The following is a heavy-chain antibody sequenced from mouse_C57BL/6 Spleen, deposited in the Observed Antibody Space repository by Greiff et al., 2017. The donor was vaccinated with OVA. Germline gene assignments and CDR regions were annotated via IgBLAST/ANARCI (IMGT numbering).Heavy chain of an antibody. CDR3: ARSGYDYEDWYFDV. D-gene: IGHD2-4*01. V-gene: IGHV1-53*01. Sequence: QVQLKQPGTELVKPGASVKLSCKASGYTFTSYWMHWVKQRPGQGLEWIGNINPSNGGTNYNEKFKSKATLTVDKSSSTAYMQLSSLTSEDSAVYYCARSGYDYEDWYFDVWGTGTTVTVSS. CDR2: INPSNGGT. J-gene: IGHJ1*03. CDR1: GYTFTSYW.